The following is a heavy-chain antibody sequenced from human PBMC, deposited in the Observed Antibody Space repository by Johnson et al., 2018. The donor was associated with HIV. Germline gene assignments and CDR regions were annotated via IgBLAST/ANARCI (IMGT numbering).Heavy chain of an antibody. J-gene: IGHJ3*02. Sequence: QVQLVESGGGVVQPGRSLRLSCAASGFTFSSYAMHWVRQAPGKGLEWVAVISYDGNNKYYADSMKGRFTISRDNSKNTLYLQMNSLRAEDTAVYYCARDWDDTAFDIWGQGTMVTVSS. CDR1: GFTFSSYA. CDR3: ARDWDDTAFDI. V-gene: IGHV3-30*04. D-gene: IGHD3-22*01. CDR2: ISYDGNNK.